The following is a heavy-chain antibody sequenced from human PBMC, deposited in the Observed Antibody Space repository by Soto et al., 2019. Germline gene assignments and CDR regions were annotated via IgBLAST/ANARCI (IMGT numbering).Heavy chain of an antibody. CDR1: GGSISSSSYY. D-gene: IGHD1-26*01. CDR3: ARTVGGSYYYYYYGMDV. V-gene: IGHV4-39*01. J-gene: IGHJ6*02. Sequence: SETLSLTCTVAGGSISSSSYYWGWIRQPPGKGLEWIGSTYYSGSTYYNPSLKSRVTISVDTSKNQFSLKLSSVTAADTAVYYCARTVGGSYYYYYYGMDVWGQGTTVTVSS. CDR2: TYYSGST.